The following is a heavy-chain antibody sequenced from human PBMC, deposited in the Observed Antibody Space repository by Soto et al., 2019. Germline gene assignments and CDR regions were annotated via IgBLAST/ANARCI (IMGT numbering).Heavy chain of an antibody. J-gene: IGHJ6*02. Sequence: SETLSLTCTVSGGSISSSNYYWGWIRQPPKKVLWWLGSNYYSGSTYYNPSLKRRVTISVDTSKKQFLMKLSSVTAEDTAVYYCAREERNHYCYCGMDVWGQGTTGAVAS. V-gene: IGHV4-39*02. CDR2: NYYSGST. CDR3: AREERNHYCYCGMDV. CDR1: GGSISSSNYY. D-gene: IGHD1-1*01.